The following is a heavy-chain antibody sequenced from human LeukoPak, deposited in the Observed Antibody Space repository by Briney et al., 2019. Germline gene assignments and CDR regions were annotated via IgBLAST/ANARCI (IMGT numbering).Heavy chain of an antibody. V-gene: IGHV1-18*01. CDR2: ISAYNGNT. Sequence: ASVKVSCKASGYTFTSYGISWVRQAPGQGLEGMGWISAYNGNTNYAQKLQGRVTMTTGTSTSTAYMELRGLRSDDTAVYYLARDGAYCSGGSSRASTWFAPWAKGTLVTV. CDR3: ARDGAYCSGGSSRASTWFAP. D-gene: IGHD2-15*01. J-gene: IGHJ5*02. CDR1: GYTFTSYG.